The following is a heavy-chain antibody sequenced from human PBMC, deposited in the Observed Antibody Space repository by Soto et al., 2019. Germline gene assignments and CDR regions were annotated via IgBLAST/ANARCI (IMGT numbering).Heavy chain of an antibody. CDR2: FDPEDGET. V-gene: IGHV1-24*01. D-gene: IGHD2-15*01. Sequence: ASVKVSCKVSGYTLTELSMHWVRQAPGKGLEWMGGFDPEDGETIYAQKFQGRVTMTEDTSTDTAYMELSSLRSEDTAVYYCATVRYCSGGSCYSGAWFWFDPWGQGTLVTVSS. CDR1: GYTLTELS. J-gene: IGHJ5*02. CDR3: ATVRYCSGGSCYSGAWFWFDP.